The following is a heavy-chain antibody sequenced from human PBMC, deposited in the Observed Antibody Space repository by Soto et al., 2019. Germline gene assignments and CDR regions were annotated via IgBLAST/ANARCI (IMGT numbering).Heavy chain of an antibody. V-gene: IGHV3-30*18. J-gene: IGHJ5*02. CDR2: ISYDGSNK. CDR3: AKLSVIEDNWFDP. CDR1: GFTFSSYG. Sequence: VGSLRLSCAASGFTFSSYGMHWVRQAPGKGLEWVAVISYDGSNKYYADSVKGRFTISRDNSKNTLYLQMNSLRAEDTAVYYCAKLSVIEDNWFDPWGQGTLVTVSS.